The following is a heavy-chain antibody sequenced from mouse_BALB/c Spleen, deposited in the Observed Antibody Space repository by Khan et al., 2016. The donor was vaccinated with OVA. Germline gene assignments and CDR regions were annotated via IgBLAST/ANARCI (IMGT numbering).Heavy chain of an antibody. Sequence: QVQLQQSGAELARPGASVKMSCKASGYTFTSYTMHWIKQRPGQGLQWIGYINPSNDYTNYNQNFKDKATLIVDKSSNTAYLQLSSLTYEDSSVHYCVREGAYHRADGWFAYWGQGTLVTVSA. J-gene: IGHJ3*01. CDR1: GYTFTSYT. CDR2: INPSNDYT. D-gene: IGHD3-3*01. CDR3: VREGAYHRADGWFAY. V-gene: IGHV1-4*01.